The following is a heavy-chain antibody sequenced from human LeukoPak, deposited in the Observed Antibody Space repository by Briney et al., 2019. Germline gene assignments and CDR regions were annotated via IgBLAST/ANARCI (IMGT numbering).Heavy chain of an antibody. D-gene: IGHD5-18*01. CDR2: INPSGGST. Sequence: GASVKVSCKASGYTFTSYYMHWVRQAPGQGLEWMGIINPSGGSTSYAQKVQGRVTMTRDTSTSTVNMELSSLRSEDTAVYYCARVDSLTGYSYGPPDYWGQGTLVTVSS. CDR3: ARVDSLTGYSYGPPDY. J-gene: IGHJ4*02. V-gene: IGHV1-46*01. CDR1: GYTFTSYY.